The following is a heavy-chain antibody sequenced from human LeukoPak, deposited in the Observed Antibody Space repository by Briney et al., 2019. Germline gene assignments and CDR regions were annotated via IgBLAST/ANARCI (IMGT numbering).Heavy chain of an antibody. V-gene: IGHV3-53*01. Sequence: PGGSLRLSCTASGFTVSSNYMSWVRQAPGKGLDWVSIIYSGGSTYSADSVKGRFTISRDNSKNTLYLQMNSLRAEDTAVYYCARGRGAITGTTGYYFDYWGQGTLVTVPS. CDR2: IYSGGST. CDR1: GFTVSSNY. J-gene: IGHJ4*02. D-gene: IGHD1-20*01. CDR3: ARGRGAITGTTGYYFDY.